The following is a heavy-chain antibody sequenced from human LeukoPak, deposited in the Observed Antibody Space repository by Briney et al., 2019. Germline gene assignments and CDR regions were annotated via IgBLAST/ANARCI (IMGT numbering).Heavy chain of an antibody. Sequence: GGSLRLSCAASGFTFSSYSMNWVRQAPGKGLEWVSSTSYSGSYIYYADSVKGRFTISRDNARNSLYLQMNSLRAEDTAVYYCARDLAAAGKGYWGQGILITVSS. J-gene: IGHJ4*02. CDR1: GFTFSSYS. CDR2: TSYSGSYI. CDR3: ARDLAAAGKGY. V-gene: IGHV3-21*01. D-gene: IGHD6-13*01.